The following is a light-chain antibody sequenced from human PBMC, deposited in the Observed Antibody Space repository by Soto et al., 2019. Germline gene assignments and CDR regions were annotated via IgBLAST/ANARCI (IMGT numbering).Light chain of an antibody. Sequence: QSVLTQPPSASGTPGQKVTISCSGSGSNIGDNYVYWHQQLPGTAPKLLIYRNNQRPSGVPDRFSGSKSGTSASLAISGLRSEDEADYYCAAWDDSLSGYVFGPGTKVTVL. CDR1: GSNIGDNY. J-gene: IGLJ1*01. V-gene: IGLV1-47*01. CDR3: AAWDDSLSGYV. CDR2: RNN.